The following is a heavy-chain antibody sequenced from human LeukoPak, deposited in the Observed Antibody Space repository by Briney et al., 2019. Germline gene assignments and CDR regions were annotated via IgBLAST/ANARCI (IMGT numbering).Heavy chain of an antibody. CDR1: GFTFSSYA. CDR2: ISYDGSNK. Sequence: GGSLRLSCAASGFTFSSYAMHWVRQAPGKGLEWVAVISYDGSNKYYADSVKGRFTISRDNSKNTLYLQMNSLRAEDTAVYYCSRGLPYQLVRFDFDYWGQGTLVTVSS. V-gene: IGHV3-30-3*01. D-gene: IGHD2-2*01. CDR3: SRGLPYQLVRFDFDY. J-gene: IGHJ4*02.